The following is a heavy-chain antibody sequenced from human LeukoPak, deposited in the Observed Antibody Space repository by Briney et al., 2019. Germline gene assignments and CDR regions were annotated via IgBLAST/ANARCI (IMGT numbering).Heavy chain of an antibody. CDR2: ISSSGSTI. V-gene: IGHV3-11*04. CDR1: GFTFSDYY. J-gene: IGHJ4*02. D-gene: IGHD5-12*01. CDR3: ARDYSGYDWPFDY. Sequence: GGSLRLSCAASGFTFSDYYMSWIRQAPGKGLEWVSHISSSGSTIYYADSVKGRFTISRDNAKNSLYLQMNSLRAEDTAVYYCARDYSGYDWPFDYWGQGTLVTVSS.